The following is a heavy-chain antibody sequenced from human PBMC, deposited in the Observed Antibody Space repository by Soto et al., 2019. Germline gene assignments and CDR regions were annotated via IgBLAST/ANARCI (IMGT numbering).Heavy chain of an antibody. CDR1: GYTFTSYD. V-gene: IGHV1-8*01. CDR2: MNPNSGNT. Sequence: ASVKVSCKASGYTFTSYDINWVRQATGQGLEWMGWMNPNSGNTGYAQKFQGRVTMTRNTSISTAYMELSSLRSEDTAMYYCARGSHSPGIAVAGYYFWGQGTLVTAPQ. CDR3: ARGSHSPGIAVAGYYF. J-gene: IGHJ4*02. D-gene: IGHD6-19*01.